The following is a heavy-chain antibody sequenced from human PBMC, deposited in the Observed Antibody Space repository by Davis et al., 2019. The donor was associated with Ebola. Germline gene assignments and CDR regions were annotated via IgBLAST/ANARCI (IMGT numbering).Heavy chain of an antibody. Sequence: GESLKISCAASGFTFSSYWMHWVRQAPGKGLVWVSRINSDGSSTSYADSVKGRFTISRDNAKNTLYLQMNSLRAEDTAVYYCARGSVDTAMVWDNWFDPWGQGTLVTVSS. J-gene: IGHJ5*02. V-gene: IGHV3-74*01. CDR1: GFTFSSYW. D-gene: IGHD5-18*01. CDR3: ARGSVDTAMVWDNWFDP. CDR2: INSDGSST.